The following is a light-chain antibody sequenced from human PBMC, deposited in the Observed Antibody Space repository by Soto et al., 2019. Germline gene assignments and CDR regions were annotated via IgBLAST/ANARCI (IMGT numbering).Light chain of an antibody. J-gene: IGLJ3*02. CDR1: SSNIGAGYD. Sequence: QSVLTQPPSVSGAPGQRVTISCTGSSSNIGAGYDVHWYQQLPGTAPKLLIHGNSNRPAGVPDRFSGSKSDTSASLAITGLRAEEEADYYCQSYDSSLSAGVFGGGTKLNVL. V-gene: IGLV1-40*01. CDR2: GNS. CDR3: QSYDSSLSAGV.